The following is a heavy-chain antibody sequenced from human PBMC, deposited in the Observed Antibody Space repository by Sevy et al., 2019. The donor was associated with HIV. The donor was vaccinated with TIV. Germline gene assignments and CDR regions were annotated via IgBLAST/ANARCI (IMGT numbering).Heavy chain of an antibody. J-gene: IGHJ4*02. D-gene: IGHD6-13*01. CDR1: GFTFSDHY. Sequence: GGSLRLSCAASGFTFSDHYMEWVRQAPGKGLEWVGRIRNKADSYTTEYAASVKGRFTISRDDSKNSLYLLMNSLKTEDTAVYYCATHPGLAAARRVFVYWGQGTLVTVSS. CDR2: IRNKADSYTT. V-gene: IGHV3-72*01. CDR3: ATHPGLAAARRVFVY.